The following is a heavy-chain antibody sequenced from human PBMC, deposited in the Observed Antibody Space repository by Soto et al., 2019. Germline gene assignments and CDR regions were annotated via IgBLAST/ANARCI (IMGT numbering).Heavy chain of an antibody. J-gene: IGHJ4*02. CDR1: GYNFTGYW. D-gene: IGHD3-3*01. V-gene: IGHV5-51*01. Sequence: PGESLKISCKGSGYNFTGYWIAWVRQMPGKGLELMGIIYPSDSDTRYRPSFQGQVTISADKSISSAYLQWSSLRASDTAMYYCARGGVSTRTFDYWGQGTPVTVSS. CDR2: IYPSDSDT. CDR3: ARGGVSTRTFDY.